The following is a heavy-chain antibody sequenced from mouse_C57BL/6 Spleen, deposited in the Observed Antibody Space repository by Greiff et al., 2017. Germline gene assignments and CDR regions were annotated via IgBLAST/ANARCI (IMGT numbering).Heavy chain of an antibody. J-gene: IGHJ1*03. CDR3: ARPFGYFDV. V-gene: IGHV1-42*01. Sequence: VQLQQSGPELVKPGASVKISCKASGYSFTGYYMNWVKQSPEKSLEWIGEINPSTGGTTYNQKFKAKATLTVDKSSSTAYMQLKSLTSEDSAVYYCARPFGYFDVWGTGTTVTVSS. CDR2: INPSTGGT. CDR1: GYSFTGYY.